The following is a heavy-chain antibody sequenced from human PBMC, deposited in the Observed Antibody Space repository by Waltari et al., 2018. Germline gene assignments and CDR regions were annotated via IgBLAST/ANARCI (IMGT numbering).Heavy chain of an antibody. V-gene: IGHV4-4*02. Sequence: QLQLQQSGPGLVKPSESLSLTCAVSGDSMSGSDFWNWVRQPPGKGLEWIGKVHRSGRTNYNPSLESRVTVSIDTSKNQFSLKVSSATAADTAVYYCARDRGRGLYLDSWGQGTQVTVSP. D-gene: IGHD2-15*01. J-gene: IGHJ4*02. CDR2: VHRSGRT. CDR1: GDSMSGSDF. CDR3: ARDRGRGLYLDS.